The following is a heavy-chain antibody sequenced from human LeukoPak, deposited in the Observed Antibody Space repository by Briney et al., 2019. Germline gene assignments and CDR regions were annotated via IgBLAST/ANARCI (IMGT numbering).Heavy chain of an antibody. CDR2: ISGSGDST. CDR3: AKSSPMTMVRGANDY. Sequence: GGSLRLSCAASGFTFSSYAMSWVRQAPGKGLEWVSSISGSGDSTYYADSVKGRFTISRDNSVNTLYLQMNSLRAEDTAVYYCAKSSPMTMVRGANDYWGQGTLATVSS. CDR1: GFTFSSYA. J-gene: IGHJ4*02. V-gene: IGHV3-23*01. D-gene: IGHD3-10*01.